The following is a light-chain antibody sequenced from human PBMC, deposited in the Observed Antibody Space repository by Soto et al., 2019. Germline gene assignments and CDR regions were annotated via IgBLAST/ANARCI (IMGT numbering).Light chain of an antibody. CDR2: GAS. Sequence: EIVMTQSPAALSVSPGERATLSCRASQSVSSNLAWYHQKPGQAPRLLIYGASTRATGIPARFSGSGSGTEFTLTISSLQSEDFAVYYCQQYNKWPPYTFGQGTKVDIK. CDR1: QSVSSN. V-gene: IGKV3-15*01. CDR3: QQYNKWPPYT. J-gene: IGKJ2*01.